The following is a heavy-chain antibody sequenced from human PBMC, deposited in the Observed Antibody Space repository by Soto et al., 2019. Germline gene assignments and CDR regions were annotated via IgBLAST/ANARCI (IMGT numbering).Heavy chain of an antibody. Sequence: SETLSLTCSVSGDSMSSVDYFWAWIRQPPGQALEYIGYIYKSATTYYNPSFESRVAISLDTSKSQFSLNVTSVTAADTAVYFCARGRYCLTGRCFPNWFDSWGQGTLVTVSS. CDR1: GDSMSSVDYF. V-gene: IGHV4-30-4*01. CDR3: ARGRYCLTGRCFPNWFDS. J-gene: IGHJ5*01. D-gene: IGHD2-15*01. CDR2: IYKSATT.